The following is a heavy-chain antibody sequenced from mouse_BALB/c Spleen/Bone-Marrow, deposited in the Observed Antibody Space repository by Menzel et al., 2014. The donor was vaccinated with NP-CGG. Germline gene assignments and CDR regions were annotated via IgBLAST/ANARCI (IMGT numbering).Heavy chain of an antibody. CDR3: ARSADWYFEV. CDR2: IRYSGST. Sequence: EVNLVESGPGLVKPSQSLSLTCTVTGNSITSDYGWNWIRQFPGNKLEWMGYIRYSGSTSYNPSLKSRISITRDTSKNQIFLQLNSVTTEDTATYYCARSADWYFEVWGAGTTVTVSA. V-gene: IGHV3-2*02. CDR1: GNSITSDYG. J-gene: IGHJ1*01.